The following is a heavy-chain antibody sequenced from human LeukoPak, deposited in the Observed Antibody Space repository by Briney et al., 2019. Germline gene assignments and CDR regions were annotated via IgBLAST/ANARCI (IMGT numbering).Heavy chain of an antibody. CDR2: ISGNGGST. V-gene: IGHV3-23*01. J-gene: IGHJ4*02. Sequence: QAGRSLRLSCAASGFTFSNYAMNWVRQAPGKGLEWVSGISGNGGSTYYADSVKGRFTISRDNSKNTLYVQMNSLRAEDTAIYYCALVTTDRPFDYWGQGTLVTVSS. CDR1: GFTFSNYA. CDR3: ALVTTDRPFDY. D-gene: IGHD4-17*01.